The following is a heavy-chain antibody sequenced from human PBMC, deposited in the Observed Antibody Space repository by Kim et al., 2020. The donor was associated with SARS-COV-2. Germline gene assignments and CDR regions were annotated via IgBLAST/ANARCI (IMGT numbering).Heavy chain of an antibody. J-gene: IGHJ6*02. V-gene: IGHV3-30*07. D-gene: IGHD1-1*01. CDR3: ARDQLERYYYYGMDV. Sequence: DSVKGRFTISRDNSKNTLYLQMNSLRAEDTAVYYCARDQLERYYYYGMDVWGQGTTVTVSS.